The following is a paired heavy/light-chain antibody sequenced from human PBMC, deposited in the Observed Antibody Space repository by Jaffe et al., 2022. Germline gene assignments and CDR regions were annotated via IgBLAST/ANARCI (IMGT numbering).Heavy chain of an antibody. J-gene: IGHJ5*02. V-gene: IGHV3-23*01. CDR2: ISGSDDTT. CDR3: ARDPAWSGYYRLPKWFDP. D-gene: IGHD3-3*01. Sequence: EVQLLESGGGLVQPGGSLRLSCAASGFTFTSYAMTWVRQAPGKGLEWVSEISGSDDTTYYAESVKGRFTISRDNSKNTLYLQMNSLRADDTAVYYCARDPAWSGYYRLPKWFDPWGQGTLVTVSS. CDR1: GFTFTSYA.
Light chain of an antibody. V-gene: IGKV4-1*01. CDR2: WAS. CDR1: QSILYSSNNKNH. CDR3: QQYYSIPVT. Sequence: DIVMTQSPDSLAVSLGERATINCKSRQSILYSSNNKNHLAWYQQKPGQPPRLLIYWASTRESGVPDRFSGSGSGTDFTLTISSLQAEDVAVYYCQQYYSIPVTFGQGTRLEIK. J-gene: IGKJ5*01.